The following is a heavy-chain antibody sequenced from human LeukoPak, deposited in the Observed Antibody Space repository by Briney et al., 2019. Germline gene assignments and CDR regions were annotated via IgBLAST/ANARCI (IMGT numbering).Heavy chain of an antibody. V-gene: IGHV1-69*04. Sequence: GASVKVSCKASGGTFSGYAISWVRQAPGQGLEWMGRITPNRGIANYAQKFQGSVTITGDKSTSTAYMELSSLRSEDTAVYYCARDPTGDAFDIWGQGTMVTVSS. CDR1: GGTFSGYA. CDR3: ARDPTGDAFDI. D-gene: IGHD4-17*01. CDR2: ITPNRGIA. J-gene: IGHJ3*02.